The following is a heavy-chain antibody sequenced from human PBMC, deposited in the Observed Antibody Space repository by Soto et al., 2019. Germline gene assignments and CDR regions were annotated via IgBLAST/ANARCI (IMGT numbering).Heavy chain of an antibody. CDR3: ARRATVPPEDSGSYWLGY. Sequence: GGSLRLSCAASGFTFSSYSMNWVRQAPGKGLEWVSSISSSSSYIYYADSVKGRFTISRDNAKNSLYLQMNSLRAEDTAVYYCARRATVPPEDSGSYWLGYWGQGTLVTVSS. CDR1: GFTFSSYS. D-gene: IGHD1-26*01. V-gene: IGHV3-21*01. CDR2: ISSSSSYI. J-gene: IGHJ4*02.